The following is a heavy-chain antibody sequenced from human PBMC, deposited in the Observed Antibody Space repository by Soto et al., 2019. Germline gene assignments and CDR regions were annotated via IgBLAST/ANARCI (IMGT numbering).Heavy chain of an antibody. CDR2: ISYDGNNK. J-gene: IGHJ4*02. CDR1: GFTFSRYA. Sequence: GGSLRLSCAASGFTFSRYAVHWVRQAPGKGLEWVTLISYDGNNKYYADSVKGRFTVSRDNSKNTLYLQMNSLRAEDTAVYYCAKSDGYNYFDYWGQGTLVTVSS. V-gene: IGHV3-30-3*02. D-gene: IGHD5-12*01. CDR3: AKSDGYNYFDY.